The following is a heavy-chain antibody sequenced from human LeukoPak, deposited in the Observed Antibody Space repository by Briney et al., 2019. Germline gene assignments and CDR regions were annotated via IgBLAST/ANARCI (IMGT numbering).Heavy chain of an antibody. V-gene: IGHV1-2*02. CDR2: INPNSGGT. CDR3: ARARIAAAGTYRP. Sequence: ASVKVSCKASGYTFTGYYMHWVRQAPGQGLEWMGWINPNSGGTNYAQKFQGRVTMTRDTSISTAYMELSRLRSDDTAVYCCARARIAAAGTYRPWGQGTLVTVSS. CDR1: GYTFTGYY. J-gene: IGHJ5*02. D-gene: IGHD6-13*01.